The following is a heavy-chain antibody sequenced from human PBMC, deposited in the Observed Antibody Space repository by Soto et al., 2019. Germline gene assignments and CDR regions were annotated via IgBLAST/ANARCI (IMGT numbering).Heavy chain of an antibody. J-gene: IGHJ4*02. V-gene: IGHV3-23*01. Sequence: GGSLRLSCAASGFTFSAYVLNWVRQAPGKGLEWVSGISGSGDVTYYADSVRGRFTISRDNPKNTLYLQMNSLRAEDTAIYYCAAGSTYSSSWDFDYWGQGTLVTVSS. CDR3: AAGSTYSSSWDFDY. CDR1: GFTFSAYV. D-gene: IGHD6-13*01. CDR2: ISGSGDVT.